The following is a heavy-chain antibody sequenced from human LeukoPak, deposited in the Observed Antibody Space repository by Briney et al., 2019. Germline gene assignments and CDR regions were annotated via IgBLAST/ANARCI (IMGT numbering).Heavy chain of an antibody. V-gene: IGHV4-31*03. CDR1: GGSISSGGYY. J-gene: IGHJ4*02. CDR3: ARVSQRLAYYFDY. Sequence: SETLSLTCTVSGGSISSGGYYWSWIRQHPGKGLEWIGYIYYSGSTYYNPSLKSRVTISVDTSKNQFSLKLSSVTAADTAVYYCARVSQRLAYYFDYWGQGTLVTVSS. CDR2: IYYSGST. D-gene: IGHD6-25*01.